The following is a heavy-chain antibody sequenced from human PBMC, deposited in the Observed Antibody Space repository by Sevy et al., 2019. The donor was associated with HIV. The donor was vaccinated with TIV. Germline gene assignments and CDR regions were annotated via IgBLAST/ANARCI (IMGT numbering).Heavy chain of an antibody. V-gene: IGHV1-2*02. CDR3: ARDRLRLGELSLSPSDAFDI. D-gene: IGHD3-16*02. J-gene: IGHJ3*02. Sequence: ASVKVSCKASGYTFTGYYMYWVRQAPGQGLEWMGWINPNSGGTNYAQKFQGRVTMTRDTSISTAYMELSRLRSDDTAVYYCARDRLRLGELSLSPSDAFDIWGQGTMVTVSS. CDR1: GYTFTGYY. CDR2: INPNSGGT.